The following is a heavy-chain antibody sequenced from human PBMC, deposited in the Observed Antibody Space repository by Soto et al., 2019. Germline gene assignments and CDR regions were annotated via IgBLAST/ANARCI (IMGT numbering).Heavy chain of an antibody. D-gene: IGHD5-18*01. J-gene: IGHJ6*02. Sequence: SETLSLTCAVYGGSFSGYYWSWIRQPPGKGLEWIGEINHSGSTNYNPSLKSRVTISVDTSKNQFSLKLSSVTAADTAVYYCARSRVDRAWDYRDGMDFWGQGTTVT. CDR1: GGSFSGYY. CDR2: INHSGST. CDR3: ARSRVDRAWDYRDGMDF. V-gene: IGHV4-34*01.